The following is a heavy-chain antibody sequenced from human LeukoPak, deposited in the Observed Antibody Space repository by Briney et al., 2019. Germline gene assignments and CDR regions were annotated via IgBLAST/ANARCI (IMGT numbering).Heavy chain of an antibody. D-gene: IGHD3-10*01. CDR1: GGSFSGYY. CDR2: INHSGST. V-gene: IGHV4-34*01. CDR3: ARSGAPGKKYYYYYGMDV. Sequence: PSETLSLTCAVYGGSFSGYYWSWIRQPPGKGLEWIGEINHSGSTNYNPSLKSRVTISVDTSKNQFSLKLSSVTAADTAVYYCARSGAPGKKYYYYYGMDVWGQGTTVTVSS. J-gene: IGHJ6*02.